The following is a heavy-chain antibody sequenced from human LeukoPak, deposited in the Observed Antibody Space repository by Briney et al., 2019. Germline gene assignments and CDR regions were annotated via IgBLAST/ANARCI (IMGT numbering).Heavy chain of an antibody. CDR3: ARGGGGNLDY. V-gene: IGHV5-51*01. CDR1: GXSFTNYW. Sequence: GESLKISFKGSGXSFTNYWIAWVRQMPGKGLEWMGIIYPDDSNTKYSPSFQGQVTISADKSVSTAYLQWSSLKASDTAVYYCARGGGGNLDYWGQGTLVTVSS. J-gene: IGHJ4*02. D-gene: IGHD4-23*01. CDR2: IYPDDSNT.